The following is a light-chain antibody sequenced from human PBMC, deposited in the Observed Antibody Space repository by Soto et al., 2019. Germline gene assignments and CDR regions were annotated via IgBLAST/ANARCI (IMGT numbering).Light chain of an antibody. J-gene: IGLJ2*01. V-gene: IGLV2-8*01. Sequence: QSALTQRPSASGSPGQSVTISCTGTSSDVGGYNYVSWYQQHPGKAPKLMIYEVTKRPSGVPDRFSGSKSGNTASLTVSGLQADDEADYYCSSYAGSNNFFGGGTKVTVL. CDR3: SSYAGSNNF. CDR2: EVT. CDR1: SSDVGGYNY.